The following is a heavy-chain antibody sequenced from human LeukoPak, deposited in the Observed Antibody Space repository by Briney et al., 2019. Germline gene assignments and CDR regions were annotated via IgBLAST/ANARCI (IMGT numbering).Heavy chain of an antibody. CDR3: ARGRVVTPGYFGL. CDR2: IYYSGST. Sequence: PSETLSLTCTVSGGSISSYYWSWIRQPPGKGLEWVGYIYYSGSTNYNPSLKSRVTISVDTSKNQFSLKLSSVTAADTAVYYCARGRVVTPGYFGLWGRGTLVTVSS. V-gene: IGHV4-59*01. D-gene: IGHD4-23*01. CDR1: GGSISSYY. J-gene: IGHJ2*01.